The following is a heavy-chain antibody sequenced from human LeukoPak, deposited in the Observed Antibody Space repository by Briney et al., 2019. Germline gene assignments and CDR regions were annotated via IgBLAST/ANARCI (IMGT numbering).Heavy chain of an antibody. CDR2: ISSSGGYI. Sequence: NPGGSLRLSCAASGFSFSSHYMNWVRQPPGKGLEWVSSISSSGGYIYSADSVKGRFTISRDNAKNSVYLHMNSLRAEDTAVYYCARTYNGSSHFDYWGQGTLVTVSS. CDR3: ARTYNGSSHFDY. D-gene: IGHD1-26*01. J-gene: IGHJ4*02. CDR1: GFSFSSHY. V-gene: IGHV3-21*01.